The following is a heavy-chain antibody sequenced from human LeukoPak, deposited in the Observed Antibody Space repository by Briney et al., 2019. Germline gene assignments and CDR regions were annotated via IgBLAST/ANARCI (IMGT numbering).Heavy chain of an antibody. V-gene: IGHV4-4*07. CDR3: ARQSSGSYVYFDF. CDR2: MSISGNT. D-gene: IGHD3-22*01. Sequence: KPSETLSLTCTISGGSISSHYYSWIRQPAGKGLEWIGRMSISGNTNYNPSLKSRVTISVDESKNQFSLKLSSVTAADTAMYYCARQSSGSYVYFDFWGQGTLVTVSS. CDR1: GGSISSHY. J-gene: IGHJ4*02.